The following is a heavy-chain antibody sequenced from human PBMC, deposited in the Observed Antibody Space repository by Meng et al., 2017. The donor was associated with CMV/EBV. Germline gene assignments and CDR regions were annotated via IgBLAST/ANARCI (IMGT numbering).Heavy chain of an antibody. CDR1: GGSFSGYY. CDR2: INHSGST. Sequence: GSLRLSCAVYGGSFSGYYWSWIRQPPGKGLEWIGEINHSGSTNYNPSLKSRVTISVDTSKNQFSLKLSSVTAADTAVYYCARGVRPGYCSSTSCYTGRPFHYYYYGVDVWGQGTTVTVSS. V-gene: IGHV4-34*01. D-gene: IGHD2-2*02. CDR3: ARGVRPGYCSSTSCYTGRPFHYYYYGVDV. J-gene: IGHJ6*02.